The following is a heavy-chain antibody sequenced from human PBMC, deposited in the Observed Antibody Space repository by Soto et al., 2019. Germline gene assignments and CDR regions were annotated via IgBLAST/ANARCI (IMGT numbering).Heavy chain of an antibody. Sequence: EVQLLESGGGLEQPGGSLRLSCAASGFIFTSYAMSWVRQAPGKGLEWVSSINVGDAGTNYADSVKGRFTISRDNSKNTLYLQMNFLRADDTAIYYCAQNYQFDCWGQGTLVTVSS. V-gene: IGHV3-23*01. J-gene: IGHJ4*02. CDR2: INVGDAGT. D-gene: IGHD2-2*01. CDR1: GFIFTSYA. CDR3: AQNYQFDC.